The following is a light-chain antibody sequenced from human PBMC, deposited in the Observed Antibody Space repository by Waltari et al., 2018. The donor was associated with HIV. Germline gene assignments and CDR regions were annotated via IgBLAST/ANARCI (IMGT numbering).Light chain of an antibody. CDR2: EVS. CDR1: RSALGAYHY. CDR3: SSYTSSSTLVV. J-gene: IGLJ2*01. Sequence: QSALTQPASVSWSPAQSIPISRTGTRSALGAYHYVSCYQQHPGNAPKLMIYEVSNRPSGVSNRFSGSKSGNTASLTISGLQAEDEADYYCSSYTSSSTLVVFGGGTKLTVL. V-gene: IGLV2-14*01.